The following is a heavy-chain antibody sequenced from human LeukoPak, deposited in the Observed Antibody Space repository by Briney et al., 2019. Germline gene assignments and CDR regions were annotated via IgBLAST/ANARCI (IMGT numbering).Heavy chain of an antibody. J-gene: IGHJ3*02. CDR1: GGSFSGYH. Sequence: SETLSLTCAVYGGSFSGYHWSWIRQPPGKGLEWIGEINHSGSTNHNPSLKSRVTISVDTSKNQFSLKLSSVTAADTAVYYCARVTRAFDIWGQGTMVTVSS. CDR3: ARVTRAFDI. CDR2: INHSGST. V-gene: IGHV4-34*01. D-gene: IGHD2-15*01.